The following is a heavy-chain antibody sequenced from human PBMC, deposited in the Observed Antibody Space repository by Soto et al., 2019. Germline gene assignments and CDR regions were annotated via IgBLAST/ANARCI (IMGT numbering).Heavy chain of an antibody. CDR1: GGSFTGYY. Sequence: QVQLQQWGAGLLKPSETLSLTCAVNGGSFTGYYWSWVRQPPGKGLEWIGEIKDGGSTNYSPSLRSRVTISADTAKRQLALEVTSVTAADTAVYYCARGQEGVAATHWDQGSLVTVSS. V-gene: IGHV4-34*01. J-gene: IGHJ4*02. CDR3: ARGQEGVAATH. D-gene: IGHD6-25*01. CDR2: IKDGGST.